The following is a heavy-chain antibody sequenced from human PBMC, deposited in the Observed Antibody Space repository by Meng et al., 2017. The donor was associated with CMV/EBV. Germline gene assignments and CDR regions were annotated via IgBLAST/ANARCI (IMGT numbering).Heavy chain of an antibody. Sequence: SETLSLTCTVSGGSISSSSYYWGWIRQPPGKGLEWIGSIYYSGSTYYNPPLKSRVTISVDTSKNQFSLKLSSVTAADTAVYYCARHRQQLILHAFDIWGQGTMVTVSS. CDR2: IYYSGST. CDR1: GGSISSSSYY. V-gene: IGHV4-39*01. CDR3: ARHRQQLILHAFDI. J-gene: IGHJ3*02. D-gene: IGHD6-13*01.